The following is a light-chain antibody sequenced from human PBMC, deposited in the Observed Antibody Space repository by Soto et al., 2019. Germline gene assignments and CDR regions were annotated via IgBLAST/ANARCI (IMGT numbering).Light chain of an antibody. V-gene: IGKV1-39*01. CDR1: QSISSY. CDR2: AAS. J-gene: IGKJ3*01. CDR3: QQSYSTPDT. Sequence: DIQMTQSPSSLSASVGDRVTITCRASQSISSYLNWYQQKPGKAPKLLIYAASSLQSGVPSRFSGSGSGTDFTLTIRSLQPEDFATYYCQQSYSTPDTFGPGTKVDIK.